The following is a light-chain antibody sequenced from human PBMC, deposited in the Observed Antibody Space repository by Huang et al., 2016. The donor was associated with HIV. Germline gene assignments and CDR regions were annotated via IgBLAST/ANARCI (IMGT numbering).Light chain of an antibody. CDR2: KAA. J-gene: IGKJ1*01. CDR3: QQYKTYPWS. CDR1: QTVDSW. Sequence: DIQMTQSPSILSASVGDRVPITCRASQTVDSWLAWYQQRPGKAPKLLIYKAAKLESEVPSNFSGSGSGAVYTLTISSLQTDDFATYYCQQYKTYPWSFGQGTTVDI. V-gene: IGKV1-5*03.